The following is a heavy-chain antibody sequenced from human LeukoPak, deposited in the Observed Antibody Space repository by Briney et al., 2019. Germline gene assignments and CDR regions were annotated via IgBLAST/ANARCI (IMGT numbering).Heavy chain of an antibody. Sequence: GGSLRLSCAASGFTFSNYGMHWVRQAPGKGLEWVAVIWYDGTNKYYADSVKGRFTVSRDNSQNTLYLQMNSLRAEDTAVYYCAAPGGDCSGGSCYSAYWGQGTLVTVSS. J-gene: IGHJ4*02. CDR1: GFTFSNYG. CDR2: IWYDGTNK. D-gene: IGHD2-15*01. CDR3: AAPGGDCSGGSCYSAY. V-gene: IGHV3-33*01.